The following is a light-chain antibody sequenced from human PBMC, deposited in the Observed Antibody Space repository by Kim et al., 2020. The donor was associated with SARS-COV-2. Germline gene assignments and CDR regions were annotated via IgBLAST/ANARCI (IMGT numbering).Light chain of an antibody. CDR2: DAS. J-gene: IGKJ4*01. CDR1: QSVSSY. Sequence: VSPGERATLSCRAGQSVSSYLAWYQQKAGQAPRLLIYDASNRATGIPARFSGSGSGTDFTLTISSLEPEDFAVYYCQQRTNWPLTFGGGTKVDIK. V-gene: IGKV3-11*01. CDR3: QQRTNWPLT.